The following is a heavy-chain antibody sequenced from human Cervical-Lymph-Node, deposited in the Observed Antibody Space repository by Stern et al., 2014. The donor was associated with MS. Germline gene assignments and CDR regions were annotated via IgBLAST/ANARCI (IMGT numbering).Heavy chain of an antibody. J-gene: IGHJ4*02. Sequence: MQSGPTLVKPTQTLTLTCTFSGFSLSTSGVGVGWIRQPPGEALEWLALLYWDDDKRYSRSLKSRLTITKDTSKNQVVLTMTNVDPVDTATYYCAHSPSLELWAHYFDYWGQGTLVTVSS. CDR2: LYWDDDK. D-gene: IGHD1-7*01. CDR1: GFSLSTSGVG. CDR3: AHSPSLELWAHYFDY. V-gene: IGHV2-5*02.